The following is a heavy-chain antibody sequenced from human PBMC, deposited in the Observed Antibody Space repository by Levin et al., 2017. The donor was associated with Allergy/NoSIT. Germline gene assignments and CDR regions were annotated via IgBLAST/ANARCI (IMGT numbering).Heavy chain of an antibody. J-gene: IGHJ1*01. CDR3: AAYYRGYGGKGS. CDR2: FSDTGDT. D-gene: IGHD4-23*01. CDR1: GDSVSSGTYH. V-gene: IGHV4-61*01. Sequence: SGTLSLTCSVSGDSVSSGTYHWCWIRQPPGKGLEWIGCFSDTGDTNGSPSLNSPVTISIDTSKNQLSLRLRSVTAADTAVYFCAAYYRGYGGKGSWGQGTLVTVSS.